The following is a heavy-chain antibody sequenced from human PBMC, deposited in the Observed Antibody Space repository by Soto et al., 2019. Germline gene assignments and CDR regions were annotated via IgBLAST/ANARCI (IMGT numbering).Heavy chain of an antibody. J-gene: IGHJ4*02. CDR3: ARGDGYIYGNTFDS. V-gene: IGHV3-30-3*01. D-gene: IGHD5-18*01. CDR2: ISYDGSNK. CDR1: GFTFNNYA. Sequence: GGSLGLSCAASGFTFNNYAMHWVRQAPGKGLEWVAFISYDGSNKYYADSVTGRFTISRDNSRNTLYLQMNSLRAEDTAVYYCARGDGYIYGNTFDSWGQGTLVTVYS.